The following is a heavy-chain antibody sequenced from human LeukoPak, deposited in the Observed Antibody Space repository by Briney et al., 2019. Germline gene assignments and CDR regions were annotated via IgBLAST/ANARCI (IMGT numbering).Heavy chain of an antibody. CDR1: GYTFTSYG. D-gene: IGHD3-16*01. V-gene: IGHV1-18*01. CDR3: ARAWGSPDYYYYYMDV. CDR2: ISAYNGNT. J-gene: IGHJ6*03. Sequence: GASVKVSCKASGYTFTSYGISWVRQAPGQGLEWMGWISAYNGNTNYAQKIQGRVTMTTDTSTSTAYMELRSLRSDDTAVYYCARAWGSPDYYYYYMDVWGKGTTVTVSS.